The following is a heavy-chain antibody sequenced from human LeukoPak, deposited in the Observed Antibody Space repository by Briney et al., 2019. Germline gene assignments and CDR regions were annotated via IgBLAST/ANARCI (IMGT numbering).Heavy chain of an antibody. D-gene: IGHD6-19*01. Sequence: SETLSLTCVVSGVSSVNTLYYWGWIRQPPGKGLEWVGAIFYNGNTYYNPALRSRVTISVDKSEKLISLRLRSMTAADTAVYYCARRIAVTYDAFDIWGQGTLVTVSS. J-gene: IGHJ3*02. CDR3: ARRIAVTYDAFDI. CDR2: IFYNGNT. CDR1: GVSSVNTLYY. V-gene: IGHV4-39*01.